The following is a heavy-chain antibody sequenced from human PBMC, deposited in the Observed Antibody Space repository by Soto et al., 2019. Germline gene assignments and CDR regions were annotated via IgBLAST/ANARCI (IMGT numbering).Heavy chain of an antibody. Sequence: EVQLVESGGGLVQPGGSLRLSCAASGFTFSSYWMHWVRQVPGKGLVWVSRINSDGSSTSYVDSVRGRFTISRDNAKNTLYLQMNILRAEDTAVYYCTRSVYSSDHFDYWGQGTLVTVSS. CDR1: GFTFSSYW. D-gene: IGHD6-19*01. CDR3: TRSVYSSDHFDY. V-gene: IGHV3-74*01. CDR2: INSDGSST. J-gene: IGHJ4*02.